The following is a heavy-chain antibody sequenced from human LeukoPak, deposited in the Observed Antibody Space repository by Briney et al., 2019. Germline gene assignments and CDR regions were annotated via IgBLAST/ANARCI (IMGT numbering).Heavy chain of an antibody. D-gene: IGHD4-11*01. CDR3: ARESDYSNNVDS. CDR2: IYSGGST. J-gene: IGHJ4*02. V-gene: IGHV3-53*05. CDR1: GFTVSSNY. Sequence: PGGSLRLSCAASGFTVSSNYMSWVRQAPGKGLEWVSVIYSGGSTYYADSVKGRFTISRDNSKNTLYLQMRAEDTAVYYCARESDYSNNVDSWGQGTLVTVSS.